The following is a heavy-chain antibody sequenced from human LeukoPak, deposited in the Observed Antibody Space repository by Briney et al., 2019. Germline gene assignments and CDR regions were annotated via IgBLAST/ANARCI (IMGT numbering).Heavy chain of an antibody. CDR2: INPSGGST. CDR1: GYTFTSQY. V-gene: IGHV1-46*01. D-gene: IGHD6-13*01. Sequence: ASVKFSCKASGYTFTSQYMHWVRPAPGQGLEWMGIINPSGGSTTYAQKFQGRVTMTRDTSTSTVYMELSSLRSDDTAVYYCARAVAAGRRFDYWGQGTLVTVSS. J-gene: IGHJ4*02. CDR3: ARAVAAGRRFDY.